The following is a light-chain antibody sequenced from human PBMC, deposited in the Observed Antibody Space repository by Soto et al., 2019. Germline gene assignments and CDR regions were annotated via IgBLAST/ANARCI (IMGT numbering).Light chain of an antibody. CDR2: GAS. CDR3: QKYDSAPLT. CDR1: QGFSTS. V-gene: IGKV1-27*01. Sequence: DIQMTQSPSSLTASVGDRVTISCRASQGFSTSLAWYQQKPGKVPTLLICGASILQSGVPSRFSGSGSGTEFTLTISSLQPEDVGTYYCQKYDSAPLTFGGGTKVEI. J-gene: IGKJ4*01.